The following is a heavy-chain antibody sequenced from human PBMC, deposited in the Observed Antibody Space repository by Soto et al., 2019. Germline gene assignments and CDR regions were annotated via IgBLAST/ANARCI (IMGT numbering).Heavy chain of an antibody. V-gene: IGHV3-23*01. CDR3: AIGRDCGGGSCYLVY. Sequence: EVQLLESGGGLLQPGGSLRLSCAASGFTFNNYAMTWVRQAPGKGLEWVSTISGSGDSTFYADAVKGRFAISRYNSQNTLYLHMNSLRAEDTALYYCAIGRDCGGGSCYLVYWGQGTLVTVSS. CDR2: ISGSGDST. J-gene: IGHJ4*02. CDR1: GFTFNNYA. D-gene: IGHD2-15*01.